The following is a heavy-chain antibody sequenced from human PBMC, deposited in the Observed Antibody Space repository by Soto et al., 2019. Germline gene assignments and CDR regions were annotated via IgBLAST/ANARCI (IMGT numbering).Heavy chain of an antibody. CDR1: GFTFSNAW. D-gene: IGHD2-2*01. Sequence: EVQLVESGGGLVKPGGSLRLSCAASGFTFSNAWMSWVRQAPGKGLEWVGRITSKTDGGTTDYAAPVTGRFTISRDYSKNTLYLQMTSLKTEDTAVYYCTPNRWGCSTSCLRGRNLFAPWGQGTLGTVSS. CDR3: TPNRWGCSTSCLRGRNLFAP. J-gene: IGHJ5*02. CDR2: ITSKTDGGTT. V-gene: IGHV3-15*01.